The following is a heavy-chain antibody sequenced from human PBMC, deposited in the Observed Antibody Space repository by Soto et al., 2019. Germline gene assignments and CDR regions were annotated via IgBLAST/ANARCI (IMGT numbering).Heavy chain of an antibody. Sequence: GGSLRLSCSASGFTFSSYAMHWVRQAPGKGLEYVSAISSNGGSTYYADSVKGRFTISRDNSKNTLYLQMSSLRAEDTAVYYCVKGYDFWSGYSGYWGQGTLVTVSS. D-gene: IGHD3-3*01. J-gene: IGHJ4*02. CDR2: ISSNGGST. CDR1: GFTFSSYA. V-gene: IGHV3-64D*08. CDR3: VKGYDFWSGYSGY.